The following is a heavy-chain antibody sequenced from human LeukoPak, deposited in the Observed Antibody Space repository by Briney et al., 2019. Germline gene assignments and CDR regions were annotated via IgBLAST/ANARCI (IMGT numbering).Heavy chain of an antibody. V-gene: IGHV3-21*01. CDR3: ARDLCSSTSCEPDYYYYYGMGV. D-gene: IGHD2-2*01. Sequence: GGSLRLSCAASGFTFSSYSMNWVRQAPGKGLEWVSSISISSSYIYYADSVKGRFTISRDNAKNSLYLQMNNLRAEDTAVYYCARDLCSSTSCEPDYYYYYGMGVWGQGTTVTVSS. J-gene: IGHJ6*02. CDR1: GFTFSSYS. CDR2: ISISSSYI.